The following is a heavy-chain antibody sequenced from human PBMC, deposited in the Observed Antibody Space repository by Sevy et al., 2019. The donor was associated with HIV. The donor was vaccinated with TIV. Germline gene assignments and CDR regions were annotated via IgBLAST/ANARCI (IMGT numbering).Heavy chain of an antibody. V-gene: IGHV3-23*01. D-gene: IGHD4-17*01. J-gene: IGHJ4*02. CDR3: AKPPYGDYGPFQFFDY. Sequence: GGSLRLSCAASGFTFSSYAMSWVRQAPGKGLEWVSAISGSGGSTYYADSVTGRFTNSRDNSKNTLYLQMNGLRAEDTAVYYCAKPPYGDYGPFQFFDYWGQGTLVTVSS. CDR1: GFTFSSYA. CDR2: ISGSGGST.